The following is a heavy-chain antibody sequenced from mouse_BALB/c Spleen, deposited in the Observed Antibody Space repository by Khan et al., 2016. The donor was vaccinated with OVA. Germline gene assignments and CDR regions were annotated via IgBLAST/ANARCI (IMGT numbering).Heavy chain of an antibody. D-gene: IGHD4-1*01. Sequence: EVKLMESGGDLVKPGGSLKLSCAASGFTFSSYSMSWVRQTPDKRLEWVATISSDGDYTYFPASVKGRFTISRDHAKNTLNLQMSSLKSEDTALYYCASHLTGSFAYWGQGTLVTVSA. J-gene: IGHJ3*01. CDR1: GFTFSSYS. CDR3: ASHLTGSFAY. V-gene: IGHV5-6*01. CDR2: ISSDGDYT.